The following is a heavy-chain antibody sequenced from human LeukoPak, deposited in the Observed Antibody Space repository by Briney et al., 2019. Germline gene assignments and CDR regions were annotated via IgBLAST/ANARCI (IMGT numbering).Heavy chain of an antibody. CDR3: AKGYCSSITCYDDRGAFDY. D-gene: IGHD2-2*01. J-gene: IGHJ4*02. V-gene: IGHV4-61*02. CDR2: IYTSGST. Sequence: SQTLSLTCTVSGGSISSGSYYWSWIRQPAGKGLEWIGRIYTSGSTNYNPSLKSRVTISVDTSKNQFSLKLSSVTAADTAVYYCAKGYCSSITCYDDRGAFDYWGQGTLVTVSS. CDR1: GGSISSGSYY.